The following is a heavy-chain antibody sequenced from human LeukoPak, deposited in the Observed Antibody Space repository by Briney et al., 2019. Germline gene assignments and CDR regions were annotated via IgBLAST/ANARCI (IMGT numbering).Heavy chain of an antibody. Sequence: GGSLRLSCAASGFTFSSYGMHWVRQAPGKGLEWVAFIRYDGSNKYYADSVKGRFTISRDNSKNTLYLQMNSLRAEDTAVYYCAKVAEKLVIAGYDAFDIWGQGTMVTASS. V-gene: IGHV3-30*02. D-gene: IGHD3-9*01. CDR1: GFTFSSYG. CDR3: AKVAEKLVIAGYDAFDI. J-gene: IGHJ3*02. CDR2: IRYDGSNK.